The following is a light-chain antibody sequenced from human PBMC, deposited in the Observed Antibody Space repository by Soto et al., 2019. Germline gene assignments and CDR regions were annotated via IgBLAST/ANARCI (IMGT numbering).Light chain of an antibody. V-gene: IGKV3-20*01. J-gene: IGKJ1*01. CDR1: QSIAPNY. CDR2: GAS. CDR3: QQHDYSFTST. Sequence: EIVFTQSPGTLSLSPGEKAILSCRASQSIAPNYLAWHQQKAGQAPRLLIYGASSRASGIPDRFSARGSGKGFTLTTSTLEPEDFAVYFCQQHDYSFTSTFRQAPAADIK.